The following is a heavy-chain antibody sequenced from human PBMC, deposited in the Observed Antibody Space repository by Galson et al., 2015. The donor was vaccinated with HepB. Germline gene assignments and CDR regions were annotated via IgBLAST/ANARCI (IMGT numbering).Heavy chain of an antibody. V-gene: IGHV1-24*01. D-gene: IGHD6-13*01. CDR2: FDPEDGET. Sequence: SVKVSCKVSGYTLTELSMHWVRQAPGKGLGWMGGFDPEDGETIYAQKFQGRVTMTEDTSTDTAYMELSSLRSEDTAVYYCATLIAGYSSSSYYYYYYMDVWGKGTTVTVSS. CDR3: ATLIAGYSSSSYYYYYYMDV. J-gene: IGHJ6*03. CDR1: GYTLTELS.